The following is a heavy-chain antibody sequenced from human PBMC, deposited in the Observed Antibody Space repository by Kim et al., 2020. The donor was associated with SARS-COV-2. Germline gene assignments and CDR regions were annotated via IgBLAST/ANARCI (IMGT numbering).Heavy chain of an antibody. D-gene: IGHD3-10*01. CDR1: GFTFSNAW. CDR2: IKSKTDGETT. V-gene: IGHV3-15*01. Sequence: GGSLRLSCAASGFTFSNAWMSWVRQAPGKGLEWVGRIKSKTDGETTDYAAPVKGRFTISRDDSKNTLYLQMNSLKTEDTAVYYCTTGAVRQYIYYYYGMDVWGQGTTVTVSS. CDR3: TTGAVRQYIYYYYGMDV. J-gene: IGHJ6*02.